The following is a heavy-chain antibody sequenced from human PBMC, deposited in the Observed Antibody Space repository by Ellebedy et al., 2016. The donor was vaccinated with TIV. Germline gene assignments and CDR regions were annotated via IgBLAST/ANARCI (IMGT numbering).Heavy chain of an antibody. Sequence: GESLKISCAASGFTFSNYAMTWVRQAPGKGLEWVSTITSGGVAYYTDSVRGRFAISRDSSKNTVYLQMNSLGAEDTAVYYRAKAVGATYYWAFEIWGQGTTVTVSS. CDR3: AKAVGATYYWAFEI. V-gene: IGHV3-23*01. D-gene: IGHD1-26*01. J-gene: IGHJ6*02. CDR2: ITSGGVA. CDR1: GFTFSNYA.